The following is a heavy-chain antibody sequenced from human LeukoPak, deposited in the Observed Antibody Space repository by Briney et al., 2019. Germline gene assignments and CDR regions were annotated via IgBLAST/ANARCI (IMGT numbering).Heavy chain of an antibody. V-gene: IGHV4-4*07. CDR2: IYTSGST. CDR3: ARLSADSSSSRGFDY. CDR1: GASISSYY. D-gene: IGHD2-2*01. J-gene: IGHJ4*02. Sequence: SETLSLTCTVSGASISSYYWTWIRQPAGKGLEWIGRIYTSGSTNYNPSLRSRVAMSVDTSKNQFSLKLSSVTAADTAVYYCARLSADSSSSRGFDYWGQGTLVTVSS.